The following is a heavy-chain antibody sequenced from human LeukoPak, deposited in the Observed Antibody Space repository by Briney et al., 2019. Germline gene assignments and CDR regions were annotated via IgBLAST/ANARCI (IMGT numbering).Heavy chain of an antibody. V-gene: IGHV3-30*02. Sequence: TGGSLRLSCVASELTFTSYGMHWVRQAPGKGPEWVAFLRYDGSNRSYADSVKGRFTISRDNSKNTLYLQMNSLRAEDTAVYYCAKDVDLFGELYFDSWGQGTLVTVSS. J-gene: IGHJ4*02. CDR1: ELTFTSYG. D-gene: IGHD3-10*02. CDR2: LRYDGSNR. CDR3: AKDVDLFGELYFDS.